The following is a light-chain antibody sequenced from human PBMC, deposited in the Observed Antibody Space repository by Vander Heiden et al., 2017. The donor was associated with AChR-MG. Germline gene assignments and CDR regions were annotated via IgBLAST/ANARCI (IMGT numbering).Light chain of an antibody. V-gene: IGKV1-5*03. CDR3: QQYDPSSPYT. Sequence: IQLTQSPSTLSASVAERVTITCRASHSISYWLAWYQLKPAKAPQALIYKATSLQSGVPSRFSGSGSGTEFSLTISGLQPDDFGTYYCQQYDPSSPYTFGQGTRVEAK. J-gene: IGKJ2*01. CDR1: HSISYW. CDR2: KAT.